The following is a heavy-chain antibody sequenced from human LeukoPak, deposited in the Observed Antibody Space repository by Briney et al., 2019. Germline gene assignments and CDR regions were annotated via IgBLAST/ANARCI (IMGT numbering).Heavy chain of an antibody. CDR1: GFTFDDYG. CDR2: INWNGDST. J-gene: IGHJ4*02. D-gene: IGHD3-9*01. CDR3: VRGADTGYSSDS. V-gene: IGHV3-20*04. Sequence: PGGSLRLSCAASGFTFDDYGMSWVRQAPGKGLEWVPSINWNGDSTAYSDSVKGRFTVSRDNAKNSLYLQMNSLRVEDTAVYYCVRGADTGYSSDSWGQGTLVTVSS.